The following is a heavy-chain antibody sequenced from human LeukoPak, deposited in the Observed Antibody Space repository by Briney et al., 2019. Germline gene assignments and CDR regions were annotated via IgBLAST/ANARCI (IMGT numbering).Heavy chain of an antibody. D-gene: IGHD4-17*01. Sequence: SVKVSCKASGGTFSSYAISWVRQAPRQVLEWMGGIIPIFGTANYAQKFQGRVTITADKSTSTAYMELSSLRSEDTAVYYCARGYNDYGDYVYGDWGQGTLVTVSS. CDR1: GGTFSSYA. CDR3: ARGYNDYGDYVYGD. CDR2: IIPIFGTA. J-gene: IGHJ4*02. V-gene: IGHV1-69*06.